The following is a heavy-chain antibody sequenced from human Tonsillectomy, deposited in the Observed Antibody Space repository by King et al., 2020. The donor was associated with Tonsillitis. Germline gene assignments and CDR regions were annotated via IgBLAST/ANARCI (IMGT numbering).Heavy chain of an antibody. J-gene: IGHJ3*02. V-gene: IGHV4-4*07. CDR3: ARDYSSSSGKAFDI. D-gene: IGHD6-6*01. Sequence: VQLQESGPGLVYPSETLSLTCSVSCGSLSTYYRSWIRQRAGEGLEWIGLSYSIGSTRYNPSLKSRLTISVDTSKNEFSLNLRSVTAADTAMYYCARDYSSSSGKAFDIWGQGTVVSVSS. CDR2: SYSIGST. CDR1: CGSLSTYY.